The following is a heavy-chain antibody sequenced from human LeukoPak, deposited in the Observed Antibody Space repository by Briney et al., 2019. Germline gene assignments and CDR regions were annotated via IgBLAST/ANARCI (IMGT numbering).Heavy chain of an antibody. Sequence: SQTLSLTCAISGDSVSSNSAAWNWIRQSPSRGLEWQGRTYYRTKWYDAYAESVKSRITIKPDTSRNQFSLQLDSVTPEDTAVYYCARGHSGYLDSWGQGTLVTVSS. CDR3: ARGHSGYLDS. CDR1: GDSVSSNSAA. CDR2: TYYRTKWYD. J-gene: IGHJ4*02. V-gene: IGHV6-1*01. D-gene: IGHD5-12*01.